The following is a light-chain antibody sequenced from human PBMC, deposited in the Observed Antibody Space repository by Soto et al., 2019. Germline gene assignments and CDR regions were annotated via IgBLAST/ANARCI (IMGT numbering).Light chain of an antibody. V-gene: IGLV2-8*01. CDR2: EVS. CDR3: SSYAGSNKEV. CDR1: SSDVGGYNY. J-gene: IGLJ2*01. Sequence: QSALTQPPSASGSPGQSVTISCTGTSSDVGGYNYVSWYQQHPGKAPKLMIYEVSKRPSGVPDRFSGSKSGNTASLTVSGLQAEDEADYYCSSYAGSNKEVFGGGPSSPS.